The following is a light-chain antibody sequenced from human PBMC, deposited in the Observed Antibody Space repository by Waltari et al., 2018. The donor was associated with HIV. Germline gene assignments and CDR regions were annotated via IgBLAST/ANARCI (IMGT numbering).Light chain of an antibody. CDR1: QSVSSK. J-gene: IGKJ5*01. CDR3: QQYYKWPLT. CDR2: GAS. Sequence: IVMLQSSASLSVSPGERATLSCRASQSVSSKLAWYQQKPGQAPRLLIYGASTRSTGIPGRFSGSESGTEFILTISSLQSEDCAVYYCQQYYKWPLTFGQGTRLEIK. V-gene: IGKV3D-15*01.